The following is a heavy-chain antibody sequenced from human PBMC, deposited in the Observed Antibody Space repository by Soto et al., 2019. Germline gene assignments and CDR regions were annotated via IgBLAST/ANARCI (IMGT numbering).Heavy chain of an antibody. J-gene: IGHJ5*02. Sequence: AISGSGGSTYYADSVKGRFTISRDNSKNTLYLQMNSLRAEDTAVYYCAKDSTEIFTIPNSFDPWGPGTLVTVSS. V-gene: IGHV3-23*01. CDR3: AKDSTEIFTIPNSFDP. CDR2: ISGSGGST. D-gene: IGHD3-3*01.